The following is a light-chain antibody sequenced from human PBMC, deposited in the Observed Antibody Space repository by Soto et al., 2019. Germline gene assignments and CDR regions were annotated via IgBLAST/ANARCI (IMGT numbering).Light chain of an antibody. CDR3: SSYTGSSTPYV. V-gene: IGLV2-14*01. CDR2: EVS. Sequence: QSALTQPASVSGSPGQSITISCTATSSDVGGYNYVSWYQQHPGKAPKLMIYEVSNRPSGVSNRFSGSKSGNTASLTISGLQAEDEADYYCSSYTGSSTPYVFGTGTKVTVL. CDR1: SSDVGGYNY. J-gene: IGLJ1*01.